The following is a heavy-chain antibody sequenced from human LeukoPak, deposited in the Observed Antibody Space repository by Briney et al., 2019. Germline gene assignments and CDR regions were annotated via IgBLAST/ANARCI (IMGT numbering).Heavy chain of an antibody. CDR1: GFTFSSYS. J-gene: IGHJ4*02. Sequence: GGSLRLSCAASGFTFSSYSMNWVRQAPGKGLEWVSSISSSSSYIYYADSVKGRFTISRDNAKNSLYLQMNSLRAEDTAVYYCARGSSSSWQKVPDYWGQGTLVTVSS. D-gene: IGHD6-13*01. CDR3: ARGSSSSWQKVPDY. V-gene: IGHV3-21*01. CDR2: ISSSSSYI.